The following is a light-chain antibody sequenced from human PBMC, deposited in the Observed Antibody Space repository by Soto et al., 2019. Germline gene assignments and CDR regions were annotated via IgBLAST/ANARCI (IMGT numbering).Light chain of an antibody. J-gene: IGLJ1*01. CDR3: SSYSSSSTLCV. V-gene: IGLV2-14*01. CDR2: EVS. Sequence: QSVLTQPASLSGSPGQSITISCTGTSSDVGGYNYVSWYQHHPGKAPKLIIYEVSNRPSGVSNRFSGSKSGNTASLTISGLQAEDEADYYCSSYSSSSTLCVFGTGTKVTVL. CDR1: SSDVGGYNY.